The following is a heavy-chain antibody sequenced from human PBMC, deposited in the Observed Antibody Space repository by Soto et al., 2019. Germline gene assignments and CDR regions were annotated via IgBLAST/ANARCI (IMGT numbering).Heavy chain of an antibody. CDR3: ARENGQWLVG. CDR2: TTTYNGNT. Sequence: QVQLVQSGAEVKKPGASVKVSCKTSGYGFTAYGITWVRQAPGQGFEWMGRTTTYNGNTKYAQKVQGRVTMTTDTSTSTAYMELRSLRFDDTAVYYCARENGQWLVGWGQGPLVTVSS. CDR1: GYGFTAYG. V-gene: IGHV1-18*01. D-gene: IGHD6-19*01. J-gene: IGHJ4*02.